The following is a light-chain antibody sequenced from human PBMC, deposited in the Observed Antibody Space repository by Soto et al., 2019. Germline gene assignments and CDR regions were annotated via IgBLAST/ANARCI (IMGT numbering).Light chain of an antibody. J-gene: IGKJ2*01. V-gene: IGKV3-20*01. CDR1: QSVSSSY. CDR3: HHYDTPPQT. CDR2: GAS. Sequence: EIVLTQSPGTLSLSPGERATLSCRASQSVSSSYLAWYQQKPGQAPRLLIYGASNRATGIPDKFSGIGSGTDFSLTISSLEPEDFAVYYCHHYDTPPQTFGQGTKVDIK.